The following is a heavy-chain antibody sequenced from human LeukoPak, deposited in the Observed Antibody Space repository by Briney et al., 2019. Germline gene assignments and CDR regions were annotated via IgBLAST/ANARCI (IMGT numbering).Heavy chain of an antibody. V-gene: IGHV3-23*01. CDR3: ANARHSSSWYGGN. J-gene: IGHJ4*01. Sequence: GGSLRLSCAASGFTFSSYAMTWVRQAPGKGLEWVSAISGSGASTYYADSVKGRFTISRDNSKSTLYLQMNSLRVEDTAVYFCANARHSSSWYGGNWGPETLVTVSS. D-gene: IGHD6-13*01. CDR2: ISGSGAST. CDR1: GFTFSSYA.